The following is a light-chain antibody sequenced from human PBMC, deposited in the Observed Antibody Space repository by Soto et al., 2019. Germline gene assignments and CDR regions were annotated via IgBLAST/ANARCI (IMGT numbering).Light chain of an antibody. CDR2: DAS. V-gene: IGKV3D-15*01. CDR1: QSVKNH. CDR3: QEYNACPPWT. J-gene: IGKJ1*01. Sequence: EIVMTQSPATLSVSSGEGITLSCRASQSVKNHLAWYQHKPGQSPRLLIYDASTRATGVPARFSAGGSGTEFTLVISSLQSEDAAVYFCQEYNACPPWTFGQGTKVEIK.